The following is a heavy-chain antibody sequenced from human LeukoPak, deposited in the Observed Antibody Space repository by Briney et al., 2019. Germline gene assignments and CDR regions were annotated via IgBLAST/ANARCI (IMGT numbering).Heavy chain of an antibody. CDR2: IIPIFGTA. V-gene: IGHV1-69*05. CDR1: GGTFSSYA. CDR3: ASARYSSGWYLEYFQH. D-gene: IGHD6-19*01. J-gene: IGHJ1*01. Sequence: ASVKVSCKASGGTFSSYAISWVRQAPGQGLEWMGRIIPIFGTANYAQKFQGRVTITTDESTSTAYMELSSLRSEDTAVYYRASARYSSGWYLEYFQHWGQGTLVTVSS.